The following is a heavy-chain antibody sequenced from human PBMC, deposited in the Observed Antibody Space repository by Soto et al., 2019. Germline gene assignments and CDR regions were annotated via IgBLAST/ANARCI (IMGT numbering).Heavy chain of an antibody. Sequence: SETLSRTCPVSGGSLRSGSYYWSWIRQPPGKGLEWIGYIYPGGATTYNASLKGRVTISVDTSKNQFFLKVNSVTAADTAVYFCARDSSGRHDYWGQGTPVTVS. CDR2: IYPGGAT. V-gene: IGHV4-61*01. D-gene: IGHD3-22*01. CDR1: GGSLRSGSYY. CDR3: ARDSSGRHDY. J-gene: IGHJ4*02.